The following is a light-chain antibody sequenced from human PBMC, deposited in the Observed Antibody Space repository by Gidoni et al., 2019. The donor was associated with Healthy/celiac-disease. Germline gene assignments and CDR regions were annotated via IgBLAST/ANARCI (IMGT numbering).Light chain of an antibody. CDR1: QSVSSSY. CDR2: GAS. CDR3: QQYGSSPFT. V-gene: IGKV3-20*01. J-gene: IGKJ3*01. Sequence: EIVLTQSPGTLSLSPGERATIHCRASQSVSSSYLAGYQQKPGQAPRLLIYGASSRATGIPDRFSGSGSGTDFTLTISRLDPEDFAVYYCQQYGSSPFTFXPXTKVDIK.